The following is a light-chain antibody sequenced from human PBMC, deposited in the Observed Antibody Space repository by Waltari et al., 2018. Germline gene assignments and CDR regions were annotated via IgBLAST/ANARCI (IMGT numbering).Light chain of an antibody. J-gene: IGLJ2*01. Sequence: QTVVAQSASFSGSPGRSITISCTGTGGAIGSYYFPCWFQQPPGQPPHPLIFNANTRSSGVPDRFSGSIPGNKASLTISGVQAEDEADYYCSPYSTTSPRVFGGGTRLTIL. CDR1: GGAIGSYYF. V-gene: IGLV2-14*03. CDR2: NAN. CDR3: SPYSTTSPRV.